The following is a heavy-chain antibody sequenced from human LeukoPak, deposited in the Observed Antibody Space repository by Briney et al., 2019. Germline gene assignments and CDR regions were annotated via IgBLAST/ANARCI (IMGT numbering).Heavy chain of an antibody. J-gene: IGHJ5*02. CDR2: ISSSGGTT. D-gene: IGHD6-13*01. V-gene: IGHV3-23*01. CDR3: ARDQIAAAGTGNWFDP. CDR1: GFTFRNYA. Sequence: GGSLRLSCVASGFTFRNYALSWVRQVPGKGLEWVSGISSSGGTTYYADSVKGRFTISRDNSKNTLYLQMNGLRAEDTAVYYCARDQIAAAGTGNWFDPWGQGTLVTVSS.